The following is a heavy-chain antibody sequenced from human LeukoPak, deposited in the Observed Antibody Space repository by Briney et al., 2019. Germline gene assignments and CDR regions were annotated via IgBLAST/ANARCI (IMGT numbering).Heavy chain of an antibody. J-gene: IGHJ6*02. CDR2: INPNSGGT. CDR1: GYTFTGYY. V-gene: IGHV1-2*02. D-gene: IGHD6-13*01. Sequence: ASVKVSCKASGYTFTGYYMHWVRQAPGQGLEWMGWINPNSGGTNYAQKFQGRVTMTRDTSISTAYMELSRLRSEDTAVYYCARHSSSWYFYYYYGMDVWGQGTTVTVSS. CDR3: ARHSSSWYFYYYYGMDV.